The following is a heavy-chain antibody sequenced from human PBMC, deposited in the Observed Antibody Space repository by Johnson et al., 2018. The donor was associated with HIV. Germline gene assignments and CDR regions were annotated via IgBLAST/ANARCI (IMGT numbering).Heavy chain of an antibody. CDR2: IKRKTDGGTT. D-gene: IGHD7-27*01. CDR3: STPRPNWGWNAFHI. J-gene: IGHJ3*02. Sequence: VQLVESGGGVVRPGRSLRLSCAASGFTFSNAWMSWVRQAPGKGLEWVGRIKRKTDGGTTDYAAPVKGRFTISRDDSKNTLYLQMNSLKTEDTAVYYCSTPRPNWGWNAFHIWGQGTMVTVSS. V-gene: IGHV3-15*01. CDR1: GFTFSNAW.